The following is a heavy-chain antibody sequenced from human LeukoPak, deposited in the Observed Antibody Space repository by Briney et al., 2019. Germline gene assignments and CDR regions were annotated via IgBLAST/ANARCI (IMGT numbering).Heavy chain of an antibody. D-gene: IGHD3-22*01. Sequence: PGGSLRISCAASGFPFSDYIMKRGRPTPERGVEWLAYISGSGYVIDYADSVKGRFIISRDNAKNSLYLQVHSLRAEDTAVYYCARVIGVNDKYFDPWGQGIPVTVTS. CDR3: ARVIGVNDKYFDP. CDR2: ISGSGYVI. CDR1: GFPFSDYI. V-gene: IGHV3-11*01. J-gene: IGHJ5*02.